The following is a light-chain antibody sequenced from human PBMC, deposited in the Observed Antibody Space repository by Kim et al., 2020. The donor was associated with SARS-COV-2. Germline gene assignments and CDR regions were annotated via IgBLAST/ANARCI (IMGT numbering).Light chain of an antibody. CDR1: NSDVGGYES. CDR3: CSYAGSYTWV. V-gene: IGLV2-11*01. Sequence: QSALTQPRSVSGSPGQSVTISCTGTNSDVGGYESVSWYQQHPVKAPKLVIFDVNKVPSGVTDRFYGSKSGTTASLTIYRLQAEDEADYFCCSYAGSYTWVFGGGTQLTVL. CDR2: DVN. J-gene: IGLJ3*02.